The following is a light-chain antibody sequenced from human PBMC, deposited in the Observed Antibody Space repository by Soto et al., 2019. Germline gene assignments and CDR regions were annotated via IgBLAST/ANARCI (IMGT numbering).Light chain of an antibody. Sequence: DIQMTQSPSTLSASVGDRVTITCRASQSISGWLAWYQQKPGKAPKLLIFEASSLERGVPSRFSGSGSGTEFTLTISSLQPDDFASYYCQQYNSYSRTFGQGTKVEI. CDR3: QQYNSYSRT. CDR2: EAS. J-gene: IGKJ1*01. CDR1: QSISGW. V-gene: IGKV1-5*01.